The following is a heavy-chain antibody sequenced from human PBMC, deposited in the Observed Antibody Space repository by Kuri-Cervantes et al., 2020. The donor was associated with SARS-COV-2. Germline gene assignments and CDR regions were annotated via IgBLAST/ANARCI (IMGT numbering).Heavy chain of an antibody. CDR2: INHSGST. Sequence: GSLRLSFAVYGGSFSGYYWSWIRQPPGKGLEWIGEINHSGSTNYNPSLKSRVTISVDTSKNQFSLKLSSVTAADTAVYYCARGRSFVGNWGQGTLVTVSS. D-gene: IGHD3-16*01. CDR3: ARGRSFVGN. J-gene: IGHJ4*02. CDR1: GGSFSGYY. V-gene: IGHV4-34*01.